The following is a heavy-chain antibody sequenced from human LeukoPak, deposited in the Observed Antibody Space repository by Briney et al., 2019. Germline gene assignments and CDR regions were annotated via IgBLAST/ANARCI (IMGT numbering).Heavy chain of an antibody. CDR2: IYYSGST. CDR1: GGSISSGDYY. J-gene: IGHJ6*02. CDR3: ARGVLWSGYYYYGMDV. V-gene: IGHV4-30-4*01. Sequence: SETLSLTCTVSGGSISSGDYYWSWIRQPPGKGLEWIGYIYYSGSTYYNPSLKGRVTISVDTSKNQFSLKLSSVTAADTAVYYCARGVLWSGYYYYGMDVWGQGTTVTVSS. D-gene: IGHD3-10*02.